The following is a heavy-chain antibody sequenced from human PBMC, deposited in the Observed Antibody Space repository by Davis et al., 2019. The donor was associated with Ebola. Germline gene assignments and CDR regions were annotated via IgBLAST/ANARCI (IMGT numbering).Heavy chain of an antibody. Sequence: PGGSLRLSCAASGFTFSSYEMNWVRQAPGKGLEWVSYISSSGSTIYYADSVKGRFTISRDNAKNSLYLQMNSLRAEDTAVYYCARGYSSSWYFWFDPWGQGTLVTVSS. CDR3: ARGYSSSWYFWFDP. CDR1: GFTFSSYE. CDR2: ISSSGSTI. D-gene: IGHD6-13*01. V-gene: IGHV3-48*03. J-gene: IGHJ5*02.